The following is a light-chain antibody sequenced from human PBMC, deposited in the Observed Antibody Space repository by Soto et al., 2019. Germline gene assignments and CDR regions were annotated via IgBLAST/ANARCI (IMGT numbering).Light chain of an antibody. CDR2: DVN. V-gene: IGLV2-14*03. CDR1: RSDIGAYNF. CDR3: TSWMTRTTMI. J-gene: IGLJ2*01. Sequence: QSALTQPASVSGSPGQSITISCTGTRSDIGAYNFVSWYQQHPGEVPKLMLYDVNVRPSGVSNRFSGSKSGNTASLTISGLHAEDEADYYCTSWMTRTTMIFGGGTKLTVL.